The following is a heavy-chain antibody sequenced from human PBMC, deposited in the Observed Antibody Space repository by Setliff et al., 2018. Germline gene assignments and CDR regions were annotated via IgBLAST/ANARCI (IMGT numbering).Heavy chain of an antibody. J-gene: IGHJ1*01. CDR1: GVTFTTYS. CDR2: ISPNSIWI. Sequence: PGGSLRLSCAPSGVTFTTYSMHWVRQAPGKGLEWVSSISPNSIWIYYADSVKGRFTISRDNAKKSLYLQMNSLRAEDTAVYYCARVGRVGYYESFQYWGQGTLVTVSS. D-gene: IGHD3-22*01. V-gene: IGHV3-21*01. CDR3: ARVGRVGYYESFQY.